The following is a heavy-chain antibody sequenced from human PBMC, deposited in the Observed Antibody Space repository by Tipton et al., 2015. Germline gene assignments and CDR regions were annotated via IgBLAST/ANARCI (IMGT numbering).Heavy chain of an antibody. D-gene: IGHD3-10*01. Sequence: TLSLTCTVSGDAISSHYWSWIRQPPGKGLEWIGNIYYSGSTKYNPSLKNRVTISVDTSKNQFSLKLSSVTAADTAVYYCARLRETYGSDSDNWFDPWGQGTLVTVSS. CDR2: IYYSGST. CDR3: ARLRETYGSDSDNWFDP. V-gene: IGHV4-59*11. J-gene: IGHJ5*02. CDR1: GDAISSHY.